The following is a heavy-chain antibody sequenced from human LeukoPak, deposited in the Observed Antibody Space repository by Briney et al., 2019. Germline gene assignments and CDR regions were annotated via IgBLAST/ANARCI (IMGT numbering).Heavy chain of an antibody. CDR2: IYYSGST. CDR3: ARGDYEFVGLDI. Sequence: SETLSLTCTVSGGSISSYYWSWIRQPPGKGLEWIGYIYYSGSTNYNPSLKSRVTISVDTSKNQFSLKLSSVTAADTAVYYCARGDYEFVGLDIWGQGTMATVSS. V-gene: IGHV4-59*01. CDR1: GGSISSYY. D-gene: IGHD4-17*01. J-gene: IGHJ3*02.